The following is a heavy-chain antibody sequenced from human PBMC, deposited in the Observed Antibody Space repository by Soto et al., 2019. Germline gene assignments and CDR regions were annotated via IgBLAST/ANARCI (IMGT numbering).Heavy chain of an antibody. D-gene: IGHD1-26*01. CDR2: IYYSGST. Sequence: SETMSLTCTVSGGSISSYYWSWIRQPPGKGLEWIGYIYYSGSTNYNPSLKSRVTISVDTSKNQFSLKLSSVTAADTAVYYCAREGGIVGAFAFDIWGQGTMVTVSS. CDR1: GGSISSYY. CDR3: AREGGIVGAFAFDI. V-gene: IGHV4-59*01. J-gene: IGHJ3*02.